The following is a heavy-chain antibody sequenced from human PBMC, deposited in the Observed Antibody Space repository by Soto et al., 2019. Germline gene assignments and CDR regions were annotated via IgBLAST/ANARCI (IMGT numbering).Heavy chain of an antibody. V-gene: IGHV1-3*01. Sequence: ASVNVSCKASGYTFTSYAMHWVRQAPGQRLEWMGWINAGNGNTKYSQKFQGRVTITRDTSASTAYMELSSLRSEDTAVYYCARSIVVVTALDYWGQGALVTVSS. D-gene: IGHD2-21*02. CDR2: INAGNGNT. J-gene: IGHJ4*02. CDR3: ARSIVVVTALDY. CDR1: GYTFTSYA.